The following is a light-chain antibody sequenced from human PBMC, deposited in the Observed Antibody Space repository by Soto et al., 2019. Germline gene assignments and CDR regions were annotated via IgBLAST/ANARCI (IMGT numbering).Light chain of an antibody. CDR2: EVS. J-gene: IGLJ1*01. V-gene: IGLV2-14*01. Sequence: QSALPHPSSVSWSPGQSITISCTGTSSDVGGYNYVSWYQQHPGKAPKLMIYEVSNRPSGVSNRFSGSKSGNTASLTISGLQAEDEADYYCSSYTSSSTLVFGTGTKVTVL. CDR1: SSDVGGYNY. CDR3: SSYTSSSTLV.